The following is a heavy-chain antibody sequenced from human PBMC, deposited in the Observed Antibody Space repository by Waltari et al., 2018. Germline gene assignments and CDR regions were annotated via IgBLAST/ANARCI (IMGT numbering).Heavy chain of an antibody. V-gene: IGHV1-69*01. D-gene: IGHD3-3*01. Sequence: QVQLVQSGAEVKKPGSSVKVSCKASGGTFSSYAISWVRQAPGQGLEWMGGITPIVGTANYEQKFQGRVTMTADESTSTAYMELSSLRSEDTAVYYCARKHYDFWSGPVDYYGMDVWGQGTTVTVSS. CDR2: ITPIVGTA. CDR1: GGTFSSYA. J-gene: IGHJ6*02. CDR3: ARKHYDFWSGPVDYYGMDV.